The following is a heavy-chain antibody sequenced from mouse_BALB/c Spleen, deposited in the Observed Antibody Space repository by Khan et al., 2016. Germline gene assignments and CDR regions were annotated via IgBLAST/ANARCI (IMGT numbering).Heavy chain of an antibody. Sequence: QVQLQQPGAELVKPGASVKMSCKASGYTFTSYNMHWVKQTPGQGLEWIGAIYPGNGDTSYNQKFKGKATLTADKSSSTAYMQLSSLTSEDSAVYYYARVITTRYYAMDYWCQGTSVTVSS. D-gene: IGHD2-4*01. CDR1: GYTFTSYN. V-gene: IGHV1-12*01. J-gene: IGHJ4*01. CDR2: IYPGNGDT. CDR3: ARVITTRYYAMDY.